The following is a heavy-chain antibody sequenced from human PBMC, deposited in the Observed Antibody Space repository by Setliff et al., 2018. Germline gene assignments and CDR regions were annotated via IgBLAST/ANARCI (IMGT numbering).Heavy chain of an antibody. CDR1: GDSISSRRNY. CDR2: IYTSWST. D-gene: IGHD3-3*01. Sequence: PSETLSLTCTVSGDSISSRRNYWGWFRQPAGKELEWIGQIYTSWSTNYNPSLKSRVTISLDTSKNQFSLSLTSVTAEDTAVHYCARMSGFQYIDVWDKGTTVTV. J-gene: IGHJ6*03. CDR3: ARMSGFQYIDV. V-gene: IGHV4-61*09.